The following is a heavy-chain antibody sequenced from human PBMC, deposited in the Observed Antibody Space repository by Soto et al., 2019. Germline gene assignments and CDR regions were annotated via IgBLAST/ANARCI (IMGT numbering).Heavy chain of an antibody. J-gene: IGHJ3*02. D-gene: IGHD2-15*01. V-gene: IGHV4-59*01. CDR1: GGSSSSYD. Sequence: SETLSLTCTVSGGSSSSYDWNWIRQPPGTGLEWIGYIYYSGSTNYNPSLKSRVTISVDTSKNQFSLKLSSVTAADTAVYYCARVSLGYCSGGSCFLDAFDIWGQGTMVTVS. CDR2: IYYSGST. CDR3: ARVSLGYCSGGSCFLDAFDI.